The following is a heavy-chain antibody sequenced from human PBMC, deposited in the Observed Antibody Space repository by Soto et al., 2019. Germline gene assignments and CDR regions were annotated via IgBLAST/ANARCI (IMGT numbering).Heavy chain of an antibody. CDR2: IYYSGST. D-gene: IGHD2-2*02. V-gene: IGHV4-39*01. Sequence: QLQLQESGPGLVKPSETLSLTCTVSGGSISSSSYYWGWIRQPPGKGLEWIGSIYYSGSTYYNPSLKSRVTISVDTSKNQFSLKLSSVTAADTAVYYCARAVTKYQLLYWGDAFDIWGQGTMVTVSS. J-gene: IGHJ3*02. CDR3: ARAVTKYQLLYWGDAFDI. CDR1: GGSISSSSYY.